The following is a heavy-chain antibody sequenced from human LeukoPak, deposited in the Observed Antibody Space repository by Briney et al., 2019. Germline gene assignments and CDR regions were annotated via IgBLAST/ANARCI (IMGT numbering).Heavy chain of an antibody. CDR2: ISGSGGST. CDR1: GFTFSSYA. Sequence: GSLRLSCAASGFTFSSYAMSWVRQAPGKGLEWVSAISGSGGSTYYADSVKGRFTISRDNSKNTLYLQMNSLRAEDTAVYYCVRNLAVAGTCFDSWGQGTLVTVSS. D-gene: IGHD6-19*01. J-gene: IGHJ4*02. V-gene: IGHV3-23*01. CDR3: VRNLAVAGTCFDS.